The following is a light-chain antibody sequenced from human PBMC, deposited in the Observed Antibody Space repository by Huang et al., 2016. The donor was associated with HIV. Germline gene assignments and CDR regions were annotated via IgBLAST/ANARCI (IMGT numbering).Light chain of an antibody. Sequence: EILLTQSPATLSVSPGERATLSCRASQSVGTNLAWYQQKPGQAPRLLIDGASTMATGVPARFSGSGSGTEFTLTISSLQSEDFAVYYCQQYNNWLSFGGGTKVDIK. J-gene: IGKJ4*01. CDR2: GAS. CDR3: QQYNNWLS. CDR1: QSVGTN. V-gene: IGKV3-15*01.